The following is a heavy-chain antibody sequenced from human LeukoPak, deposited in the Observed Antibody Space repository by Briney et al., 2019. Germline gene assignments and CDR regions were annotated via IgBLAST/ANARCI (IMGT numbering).Heavy chain of an antibody. Sequence: GGSLRLSCAASGFTFSSSAMSWVRQVPGKGLEWVSGISASGGSTYYADSVRGRFTISRDNSKNTLYLQMDSLRAEDTAIYYCAKGSSGGRPYYFDYWGQGTLVTVSS. CDR1: GFTFSSSA. CDR3: AKGSSGGRPYYFDY. V-gene: IGHV3-23*01. D-gene: IGHD3-22*01. CDR2: ISASGGST. J-gene: IGHJ4*02.